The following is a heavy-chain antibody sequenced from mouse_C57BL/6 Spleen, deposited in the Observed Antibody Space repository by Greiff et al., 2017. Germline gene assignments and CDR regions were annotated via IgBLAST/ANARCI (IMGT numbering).Heavy chain of an antibody. D-gene: IGHD2-1*01. CDR3: AKGIYYGNYWYFDV. CDR2: IWRGGST. V-gene: IGHV2-5*01. Sequence: QVQLQQSGPGLVQPSQCLSITCTVSGFSLTSYGVHWVRQSPGKGLEWLGVIWRGGSTDYNAALMSRLSITKDNSKSQVFCKMNSLQADDTAIYYCAKGIYYGNYWYFDVWGTGTTVTVSS. J-gene: IGHJ1*03. CDR1: GFSLTSYG.